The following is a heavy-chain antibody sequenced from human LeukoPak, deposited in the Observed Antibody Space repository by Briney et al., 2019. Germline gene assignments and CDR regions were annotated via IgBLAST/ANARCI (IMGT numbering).Heavy chain of an antibody. CDR1: GFTFSNAW. D-gene: IGHD3-9*01. Sequence: PGGSLRLSCATSGFTFSNAWMSWVRQAPGKRRQRVGRIKRKTDRGTTDYAAPVKGRFTISRDDSKNTLYLQRNSLKTEDTAVYYCTTLLGPYYDILTGFYKYSFDYWGQGTLVTVSS. CDR3: TTLLGPYYDILTGFYKYSFDY. J-gene: IGHJ4*02. V-gene: IGHV3-15*01. CDR2: IKRKTDRGTT.